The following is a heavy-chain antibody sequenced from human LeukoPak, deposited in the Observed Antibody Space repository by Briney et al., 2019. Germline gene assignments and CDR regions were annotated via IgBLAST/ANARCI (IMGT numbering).Heavy chain of an antibody. D-gene: IGHD3-22*01. J-gene: IGHJ4*02. Sequence: GRSLRLSCAASGFTFSNHAIHWVRQAPGKGLEWVAVISYDGSNKHYADSVRGRFTISRDNSKNTLYLQMNSLRAEDTAVYYCAKSSYYDASGYYREYYFDYWGQGTLVTVSS. CDR3: AKSSYYDASGYYREYYFDY. CDR1: GFTFSNHA. V-gene: IGHV3-30*18. CDR2: ISYDGSNK.